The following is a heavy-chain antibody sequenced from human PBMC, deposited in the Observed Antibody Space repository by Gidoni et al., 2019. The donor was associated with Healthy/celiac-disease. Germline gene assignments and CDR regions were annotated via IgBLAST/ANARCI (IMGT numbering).Heavy chain of an antibody. J-gene: IGHJ4*02. V-gene: IGHV4-39*01. CDR2: IYYSGST. D-gene: IGHD3-9*01. CDR3: ARQGASWVDILTGYYKGYFDY. CDR1: AGSISSRSYY. Sequence: QLQLQESGPGLVKPSETLSLTCTVSAGSISSRSYYWGWIRPPPGKGLEWIGSIYYSGSTYYNPSLKSRVTISVDTSKNQFSLKLSSVTAADTAVYYCARQGASWVDILTGYYKGYFDYWGQGTLVTVSS.